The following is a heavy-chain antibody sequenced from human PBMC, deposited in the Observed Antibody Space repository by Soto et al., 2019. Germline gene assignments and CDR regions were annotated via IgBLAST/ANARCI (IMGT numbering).Heavy chain of an antibody. Sequence: SEALSLTCAVSGGSISSGGYSWSWIRQPPGKGLEWIGYIYHSGSTYYNPSLKSRVTISVDRSKNQFSLKLSSVTAADTAVYYCARGRNVYDTSDYYYGDVDFWGQGTQVTVSS. V-gene: IGHV4-30-2*01. CDR1: GGSISSGGYS. CDR2: IYHSGST. D-gene: IGHD3-22*01. CDR3: ARGRNVYDTSDYYYGDVDF. J-gene: IGHJ4*02.